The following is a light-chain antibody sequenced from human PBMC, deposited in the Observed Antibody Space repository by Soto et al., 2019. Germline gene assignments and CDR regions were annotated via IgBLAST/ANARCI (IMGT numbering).Light chain of an antibody. CDR3: QQYHSYPLT. CDR2: GAS. CDR1: QSVSSN. Sequence: EIVMTQSPATLSVSPGERATLSCRASQSVSSNLAWYQQKPGQAPRLLIYGASTRATGIPARFSGSGSGTEFTLTIHSLQSEDFAVYYCQQYHSYPLTFGGGTMVEIK. J-gene: IGKJ4*01. V-gene: IGKV3-15*01.